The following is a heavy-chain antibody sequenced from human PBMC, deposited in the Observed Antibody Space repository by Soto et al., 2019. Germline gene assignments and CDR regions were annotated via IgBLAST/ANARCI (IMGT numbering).Heavy chain of an antibody. CDR1: GFTFSSYA. CDR2: ISGSGGST. J-gene: IGHJ4*02. Sequence: EVQLLESGGGLVQPGGSLRLSCAASGFTFSSYALSWGRQAPGKGLEWVSAISGSGGSTYYADSVKGRFTISRDNSKNTLYLQMNSLRAEDTAVYYCVLWPPYYFDYWGQGTLVTVSS. D-gene: IGHD3-10*01. V-gene: IGHV3-23*01. CDR3: VLWPPYYFDY.